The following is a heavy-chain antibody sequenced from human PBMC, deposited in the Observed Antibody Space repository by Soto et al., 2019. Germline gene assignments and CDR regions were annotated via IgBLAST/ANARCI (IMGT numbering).Heavy chain of an antibody. CDR3: ARDPSNTSDYYFDY. V-gene: IGHV3-30-3*01. Sequence: QVQLVESGGGVAQPGRSLRPSCAASGFTFSTYAMHWVRQAPGKGLEWVAVISYDGNNKYHADSVKGRFTVSRDNSKHTMYLQMNSLRPEDTAVYYCARDPSNTSDYYFDYWGQGTLATVSS. CDR1: GFTFSTYA. J-gene: IGHJ4*02. D-gene: IGHD7-27*01. CDR2: ISYDGNNK.